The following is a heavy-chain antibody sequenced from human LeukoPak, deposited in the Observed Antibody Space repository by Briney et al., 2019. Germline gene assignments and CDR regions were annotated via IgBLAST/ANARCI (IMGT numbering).Heavy chain of an antibody. CDR1: GFTFSSYG. D-gene: IGHD3-10*01. Sequence: GGSLRLSCAASGFTFSSYGLSWVRQAPGKGLEWVSAISGSGGSTYYADSVKGRFTISRDNSKNTLYLQINSLRAEDTAVYYCAKRRYGSGSYYSPFDYWGQGTLVTVSS. CDR2: ISGSGGST. CDR3: AKRRYGSGSYYSPFDY. J-gene: IGHJ4*02. V-gene: IGHV3-23*01.